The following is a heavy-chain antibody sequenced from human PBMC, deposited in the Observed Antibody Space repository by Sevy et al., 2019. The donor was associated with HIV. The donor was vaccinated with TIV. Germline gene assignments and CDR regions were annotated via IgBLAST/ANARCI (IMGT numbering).Heavy chain of an antibody. J-gene: IGHJ6*02. D-gene: IGHD1-1*01. CDR2: IKSKTDGVTI. Sequence: GGSLRLSCAASGFTFSHAWMSWVRQAPGKGLEWVGRIKSKTDGVTIDYVAPVKGRFTIARDDSKNTLYLQLNSLKSEDTAVYYCTLDGIWNVGNNYYYGMDVWGQGTTVTVSS. CDR3: TLDGIWNVGNNYYYGMDV. V-gene: IGHV3-15*01. CDR1: GFTFSHAW.